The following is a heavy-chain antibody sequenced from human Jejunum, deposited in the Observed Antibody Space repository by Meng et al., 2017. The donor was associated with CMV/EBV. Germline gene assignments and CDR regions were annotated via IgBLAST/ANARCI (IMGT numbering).Heavy chain of an antibody. V-gene: IGHV4-39*07. CDR2: T. J-gene: IGHJ4*02. D-gene: IGHD3-3*01. CDR3: ARVMALWSTYYFDY. Sequence: TYNNPSLRSRVTISMDTSNNQFSLDLRSVTAADTAVYYCARVMALWSTYYFDYWGQGKMVTVSS.